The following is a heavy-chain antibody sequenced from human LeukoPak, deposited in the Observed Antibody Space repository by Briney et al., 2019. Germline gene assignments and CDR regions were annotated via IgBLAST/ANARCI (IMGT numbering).Heavy chain of an antibody. V-gene: IGHV4-34*01. CDR2: INHSGST. CDR3: ARHEGDSTNYFDY. Sequence: SETLSLTCAVHGGSFSGYYWSWIRQPPGKGLEWIGEINHSGSTNYNPSLKSRVTISVDTSKNQFSLKLSSVTAADTAVYYCARHEGDSTNYFDYWGQGTLVTVSS. CDR1: GGSFSGYY. D-gene: IGHD2-2*01. J-gene: IGHJ4*02.